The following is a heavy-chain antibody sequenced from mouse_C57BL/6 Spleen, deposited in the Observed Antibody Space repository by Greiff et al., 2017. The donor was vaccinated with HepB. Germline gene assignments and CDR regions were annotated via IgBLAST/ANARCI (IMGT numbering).Heavy chain of an antibody. V-gene: IGHV1-15*01. CDR1: GYTFTDYE. Sequence: VQVVESGAELVRPGASVTLSCKASGYTFTDYEMHWVKQTPVHGLEWIGAIDPETGGTAYNQKFKGKAILTADKSSSTAYMELRSLTSEDSAVYYCTRDGYYGSSYLFAYWGQGTLVTVSA. CDR2: IDPETGGT. J-gene: IGHJ3*01. D-gene: IGHD1-1*01. CDR3: TRDGYYGSSYLFAY.